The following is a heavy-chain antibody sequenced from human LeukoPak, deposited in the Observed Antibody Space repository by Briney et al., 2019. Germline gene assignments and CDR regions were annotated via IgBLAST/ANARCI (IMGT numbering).Heavy chain of an antibody. J-gene: IGHJ4*02. D-gene: IGHD2-21*02. V-gene: IGHV3-21*01. CDR3: ARVLCGGDCYFDY. CDR2: ISSSSSCI. Sequence: GGSLRLSCAASGFTFSSYSMNWVRQAPGKGLEWVSSISSSSSCIYYADSVKGRFTISRDNAKNSLYLQMNSLRAEDTAVYYCARVLCGGDCYFDYWGQGTLVTVSS. CDR1: GFTFSSYS.